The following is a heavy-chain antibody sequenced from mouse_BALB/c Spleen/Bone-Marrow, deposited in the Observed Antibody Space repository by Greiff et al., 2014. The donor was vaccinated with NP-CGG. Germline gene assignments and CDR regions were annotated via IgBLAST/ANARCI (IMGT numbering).Heavy chain of an antibody. V-gene: IGHV1-14*01. D-gene: IGHD3-2*01. CDR3: ARPRQLGLPYYFDY. J-gene: IGHJ2*01. CDR2: INPYNDGT. CDR1: GYTFTSYV. Sequence: VQLKESGPELVKPGASVKMSCKASGYTFTSYVMHWVKQKPGQGLEWIGYINPYNDGTKYNEKFKGKATLTSDKSSGTAYMELSSLTSEDSAVHYGARPRQLGLPYYFDYWGQGTTLTVSS.